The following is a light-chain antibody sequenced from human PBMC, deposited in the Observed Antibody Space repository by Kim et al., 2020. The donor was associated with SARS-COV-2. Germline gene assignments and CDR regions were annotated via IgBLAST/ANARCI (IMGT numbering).Light chain of an antibody. CDR3: QQYHKWPGIT. CDR2: YSS. J-gene: IGKJ5*01. CDR1: QSVGIK. Sequence: SPGEIATLSCRASQSVGIKLAWYQQKPGQAPRLLIYYSSTRETGIPGRFSGSGSGTEFTLTIGSLQSEDFALYYCQQYHKWPGITFGQGTRLEIK. V-gene: IGKV3-15*01.